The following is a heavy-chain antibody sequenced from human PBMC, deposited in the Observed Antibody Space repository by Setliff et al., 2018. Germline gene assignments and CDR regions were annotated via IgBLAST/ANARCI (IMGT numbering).Heavy chain of an antibody. CDR2: IFPKFGTA. Sequence: SVKVSCKASGYTFVNYGINWVRQAPGQGLEWVGRIFPKFGTANYAQKFQGRVSITADESTRKAYMELSSLTFEDTAVYYCARWNGSGYFYYWGQGTWVTVSS. V-gene: IGHV1-69*13. J-gene: IGHJ4*02. D-gene: IGHD3-3*01. CDR1: GYTFVNYG. CDR3: ARWNGSGYFYY.